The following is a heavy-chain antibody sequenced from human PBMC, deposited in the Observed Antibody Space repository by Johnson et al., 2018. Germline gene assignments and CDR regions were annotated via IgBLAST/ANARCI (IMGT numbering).Heavy chain of an antibody. Sequence: EVQLVESGGGLVKPGGSLRLSCAASGFTFSNAWMNWVRQAPGKGLEWVGRIKSKTDGGTTDYAAPVKGRFTISRDDSKNTLYLQLNSLKTEDTAGYYCTTDFPGGVYYYMDVWGKGTTVTVSS. D-gene: IGHD3-10*01. CDR2: IKSKTDGGTT. J-gene: IGHJ6*03. CDR3: TTDFPGGVYYYMDV. CDR1: GFTFSNAW. V-gene: IGHV3-15*07.